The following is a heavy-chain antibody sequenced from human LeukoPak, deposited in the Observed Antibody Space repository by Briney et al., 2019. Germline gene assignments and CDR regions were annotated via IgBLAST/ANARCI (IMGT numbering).Heavy chain of an antibody. CDR3: ARDMPYFGVVTPRVNWFDP. CDR2: INPNSGGT. D-gene: IGHD3-3*01. V-gene: IGHV1-2*06. J-gene: IGHJ5*02. Sequence: ASVKVSCKASGYTFTGYYMHWVRQAPGLGLEWMGRINPNSGGTNYAQKFQGRVTMTRDTSISTAYMELSRLRSDDTAVYYCARDMPYFGVVTPRVNWFDPWGQGTLVTVSS. CDR1: GYTFTGYY.